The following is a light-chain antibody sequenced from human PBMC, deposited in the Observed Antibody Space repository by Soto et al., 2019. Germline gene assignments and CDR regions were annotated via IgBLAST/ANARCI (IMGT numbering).Light chain of an antibody. CDR3: QQYGCSHSPYT. CDR1: QSVRRNY. CDR2: GAS. V-gene: IGKV3-20*01. J-gene: IGKJ2*01. Sequence: EIVLTQSPGTLSLSPGERAILSCRASQSVRRNYLAWYQQKPGQAPRILIYGASRRATGIPDMLSGSGSGTDFTLTIIILEPEDSAVYFCQQYGCSHSPYTFGQGTKLE.